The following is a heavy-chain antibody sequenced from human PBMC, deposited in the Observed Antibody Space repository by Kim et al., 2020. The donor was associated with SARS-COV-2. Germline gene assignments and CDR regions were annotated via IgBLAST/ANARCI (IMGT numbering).Heavy chain of an antibody. J-gene: IGHJ6*02. Sequence: ASVKVSCKASGYTFTGYYMHWVRQAPGQGLEWMGRINPNSGGTNYAQKFQGRVTMTRDTSISTAYMELSRLRSDDTAVYYCAREGPIPKLYGDYAYYYYYYGMDVWGQGTTVTVSS. D-gene: IGHD4-17*01. CDR1: GYTFTGYY. CDR3: AREGPIPKLYGDYAYYYYYYGMDV. V-gene: IGHV1-2*06. CDR2: INPNSGGT.